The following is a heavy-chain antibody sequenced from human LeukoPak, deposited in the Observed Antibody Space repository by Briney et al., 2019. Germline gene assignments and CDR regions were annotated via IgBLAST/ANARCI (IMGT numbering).Heavy chain of an antibody. CDR1: GGSISSYY. V-gene: IGHV4-59*01. CDR2: IYYSGST. CDR3: ARGGGHCSGGSCYFYYYYGMDV. J-gene: IGHJ6*02. Sequence: SETLSLTCTVSGGSISSYYWSWIRQPPGKGLEWIGYIYYSGSTNYNPSLKSRVTISVDTSKNQFSLKLSSVTAADTAVYYCARGGGHCSGGSCYFYYYYGMDVWGQGTTVTVSS. D-gene: IGHD2-15*01.